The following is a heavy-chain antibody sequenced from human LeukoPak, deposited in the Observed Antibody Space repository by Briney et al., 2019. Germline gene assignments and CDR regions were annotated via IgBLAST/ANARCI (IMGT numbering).Heavy chain of an antibody. Sequence: GESLKISCKGSGYNFTSYWIGWVRQMPGKGLEWMGIIYPGDSDTRYSPSFQGQVAISADKSISTAYLQWSSLKASDTAMYYCARRDYYDSSGYLAGDFDYWGQGTLVTVSS. CDR2: IYPGDSDT. V-gene: IGHV5-51*01. J-gene: IGHJ4*02. D-gene: IGHD3-22*01. CDR1: GYNFTSYW. CDR3: ARRDYYDSSGYLAGDFDY.